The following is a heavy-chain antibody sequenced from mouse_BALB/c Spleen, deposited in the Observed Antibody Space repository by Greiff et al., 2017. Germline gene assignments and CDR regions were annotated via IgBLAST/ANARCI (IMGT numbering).Heavy chain of an antibody. D-gene: IGHD2-10*01. V-gene: IGHV5-6-3*01. CDR1: GFTFSSYG. CDR3: AIDRPYDGNYEAMDY. CDR2: INSNGGST. Sequence: EVKVIESGGGLVQPGGSLKLSCAASGFTFSSYGMSWVRQTPDKRLELVATINSNGGSTYYPDSVKGRFTISRDNAKNTLYLQMSSLKSEDTAMYYGAIDRPYDGNYEAMDYWGQGTSVTVSS. J-gene: IGHJ4*01.